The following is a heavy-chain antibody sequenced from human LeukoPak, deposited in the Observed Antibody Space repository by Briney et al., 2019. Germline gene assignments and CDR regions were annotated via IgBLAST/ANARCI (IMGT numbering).Heavy chain of an antibody. CDR2: IRYDGSNK. V-gene: IGHV3-30*02. J-gene: IGHJ5*02. D-gene: IGHD2-2*01. Sequence: GGSLRLSCAASGFTFSSYGMHWVRQAPGKGLEWVAFIRYDGSNKYYADSVKGRFTISRDNSKNTLYLQMNSLRAEDTAVYYCLAVPAARRYNWFDPWGQGTLVTVSS. CDR3: LAVPAARRYNWFDP. CDR1: GFTFSSYG.